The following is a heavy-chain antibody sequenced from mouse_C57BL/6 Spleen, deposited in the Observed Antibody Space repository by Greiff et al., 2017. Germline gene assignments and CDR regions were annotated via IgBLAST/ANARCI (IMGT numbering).Heavy chain of an antibody. V-gene: IGHV1-15*01. CDR1: GYTFTDYE. CDR3: TRRYYYGSSYGYFDF. CDR2: IDPETGGT. Sequence: VQLQQSGAELVRPGASVTLSCKASGYTFTDYEMHWVKQTPVHGLEWIGAIDPETGGTAYNQKFKGKAILTADKSSSTAYMELRSLTSEDSAVYYFTRRYYYGSSYGYFDFWGTGTTVTVSS. J-gene: IGHJ1*03. D-gene: IGHD1-1*01.